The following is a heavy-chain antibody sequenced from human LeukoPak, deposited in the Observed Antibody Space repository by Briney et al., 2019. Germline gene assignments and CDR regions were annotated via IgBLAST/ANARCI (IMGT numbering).Heavy chain of an antibody. D-gene: IGHD2-2*01. CDR2: ISGSGDST. CDR1: GFTFSSYA. Sequence: PGGSLRLSCAASGFTFSSYAMNWVRQAPGKGLEWVSSISGSGDSTYYADSVKGRFTISRDNSKNTLYLQMNSLRVEDTAVYYCAKSRRYCSSTSCYYWGDFDYWGQGTLVTVSS. J-gene: IGHJ4*02. V-gene: IGHV3-23*01. CDR3: AKSRRYCSSTSCYYWGDFDY.